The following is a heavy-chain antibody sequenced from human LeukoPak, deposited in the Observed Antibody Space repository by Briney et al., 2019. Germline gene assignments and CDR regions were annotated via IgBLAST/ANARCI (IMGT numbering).Heavy chain of an antibody. CDR1: GFIFSSYA. Sequence: GGSLRLSCAASGFIFSSYAMTWVRQAPGKGLEWVSTVGSSGTSTYYADSVKGRFTISRDKAKNSLYLQMNSLRAEDTAVYYCAREYCSSTSCLYDYWGQGTLVTVSS. J-gene: IGHJ4*02. CDR2: VGSSGTST. V-gene: IGHV3-23*01. CDR3: AREYCSSTSCLYDY. D-gene: IGHD2-2*01.